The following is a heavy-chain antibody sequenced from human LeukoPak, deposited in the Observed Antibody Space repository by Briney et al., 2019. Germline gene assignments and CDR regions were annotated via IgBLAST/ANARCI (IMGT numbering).Heavy chain of an antibody. V-gene: IGHV3-30*18. D-gene: IGHD5-12*01. CDR2: ISYDGNNK. CDR3: AKSVASDAY. J-gene: IGHJ4*02. Sequence: GGSLRLSCAASGFSFNGYGMHWVRQAPGKGLEWVAVISYDGNNKYYADFVKGRFTISRDNSKNTLSLQMNGLTLEDTAVYYCAKSVASDAYWGQGTLVTVSS. CDR1: GFSFNGYG.